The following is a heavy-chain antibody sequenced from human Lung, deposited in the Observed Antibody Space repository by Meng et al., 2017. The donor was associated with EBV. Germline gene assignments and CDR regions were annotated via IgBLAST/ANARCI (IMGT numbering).Heavy chain of an antibody. J-gene: IGHJ4*02. Sequence: EVHLMESGGGWVQPGGSLKLSCSVAGFTFSGYAMTWVGQSPVKGLEWVSDISDTGLTTYYADSVKGRFTISRDNSNNTLFLQMNSLKADDTAVYYCARKKFSGVLAPADYWGQGTLVTVSS. D-gene: IGHD2-8*01. CDR1: GFTFSGYA. V-gene: IGHV3-23*01. CDR3: ARKKFSGVLAPADY. CDR2: ISDTGLTT.